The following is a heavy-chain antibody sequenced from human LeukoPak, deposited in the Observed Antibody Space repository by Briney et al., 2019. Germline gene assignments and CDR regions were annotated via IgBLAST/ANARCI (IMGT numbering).Heavy chain of an antibody. CDR2: IIPIFGTA. Sequence: ASVKVSCKASGGTFSSYAISWERQAPGQGLEWMGRIIPIFGTANYAQKFQGRVTITADKSTSTAYMELSSLRSEDTAVYYCASRTEILPSGAQGAFDIWGQGTMVTVSS. CDR3: ASRTEILPSGAQGAFDI. D-gene: IGHD3-10*01. CDR1: GGTFSSYA. V-gene: IGHV1-69*06. J-gene: IGHJ3*02.